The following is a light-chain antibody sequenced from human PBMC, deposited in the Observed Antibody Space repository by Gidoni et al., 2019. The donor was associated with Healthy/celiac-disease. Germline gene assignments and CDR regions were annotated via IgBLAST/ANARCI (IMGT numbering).Light chain of an antibody. J-gene: IGKJ2*01. Sequence: DIQMTQSPSSLSASVGDRVTITCRASQSIRSYLNWYQQKPGKAPKLLIYAASSLQSGVPSRFSGSGSGTAFTLTISSLQPEDFATYYCRQSYSTPYTFGQXTRLEIK. CDR2: AAS. V-gene: IGKV1-39*01. CDR3: RQSYSTPYT. CDR1: QSIRSY.